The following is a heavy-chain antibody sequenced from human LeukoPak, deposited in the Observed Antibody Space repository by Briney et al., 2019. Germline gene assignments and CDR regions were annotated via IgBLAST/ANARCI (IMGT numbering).Heavy chain of an antibody. J-gene: IGHJ4*02. CDR3: ARGRFGSYISFDY. CDR1: GFTFSSYG. Sequence: GGSLRLSCAASGFTFSSYGMNWVRQAPGKGLEWVSSISSSSSYIYYADSVKGRFTISRDNAKNSLHLQMNSLRAEDTAVYYCARGRFGSYISFDYWGQGTLVTVSS. V-gene: IGHV3-21*01. CDR2: ISSSSSYI. D-gene: IGHD1-26*01.